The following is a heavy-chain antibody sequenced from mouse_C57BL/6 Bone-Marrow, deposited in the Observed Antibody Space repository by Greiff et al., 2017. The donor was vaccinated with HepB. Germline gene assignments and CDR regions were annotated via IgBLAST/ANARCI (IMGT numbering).Heavy chain of an antibody. CDR3: ARRITTVVAHWYFDV. D-gene: IGHD1-1*01. V-gene: IGHV1-55*01. Sequence: VQLQQPGAELVKPGASVKMSCKASGYTFTSYWITWVKQRPGQGLEWIGDIYPGSGSTNYNEKFKSKATLTVDTSSSTAYMQLSSLTSEDSAVYYCARRITTVVAHWYFDVWGTGTKVTVSS. J-gene: IGHJ1*03. CDR1: GYTFTSYW. CDR2: IYPGSGST.